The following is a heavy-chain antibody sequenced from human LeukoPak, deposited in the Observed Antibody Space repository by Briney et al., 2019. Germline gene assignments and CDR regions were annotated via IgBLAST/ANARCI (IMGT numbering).Heavy chain of an antibody. D-gene: IGHD3-3*01. CDR2: IGGSGGST. J-gene: IGHJ6*03. V-gene: IGHV3-23*01. CDR1: GCTFSSYG. CDR3: AKTSLSDPSGHYYYMDV. Sequence: GGSLRLSCAASGCTFSSYGMSWVRQAPGGGLEGVSAIGGSGGSTYYADSVKGRFTISRDNSQNTVSLQLNNLRIEDTALYYCAKTSLSDPSGHYYYMDVWGKGTTVTVSS.